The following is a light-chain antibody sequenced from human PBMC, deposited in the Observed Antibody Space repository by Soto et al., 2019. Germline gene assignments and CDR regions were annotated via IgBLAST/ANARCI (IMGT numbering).Light chain of an antibody. J-gene: IGKJ1*01. V-gene: IGKV3-20*01. CDR3: QQYGSSGT. Sequence: EFVLTQSPGTLSLSPGERATLSCRASQTVRNNYVAWYQQKPGQAPRLLIYGASNRATGLPDRFSGSWSGTDFTLTISRLEPEDFAVYYCQQYGSSGTFGQGTKVVIK. CDR1: QTVRNNY. CDR2: GAS.